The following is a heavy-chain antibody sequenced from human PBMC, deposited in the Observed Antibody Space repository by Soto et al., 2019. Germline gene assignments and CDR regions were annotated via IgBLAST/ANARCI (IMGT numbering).Heavy chain of an antibody. J-gene: IGHJ4*02. CDR2: IYYSGTT. CDR1: GDSITSNSYF. D-gene: IGHD3-16*01. CDR3: ARVAATIITFDY. Sequence: PSETLSLTCTVSGDSITSNSYFWAWIRQPPGKGLEWIGSIYYSGTTHYNPSLKSRVSISVDTSKNQFSLKLSSVTAADTAVYFCARVAATIITFDYWGQGALVTVSS. V-gene: IGHV4-39*07.